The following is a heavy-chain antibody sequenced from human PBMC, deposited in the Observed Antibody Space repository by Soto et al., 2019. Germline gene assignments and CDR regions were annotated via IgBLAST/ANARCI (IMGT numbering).Heavy chain of an antibody. J-gene: IGHJ4*02. CDR1: GYTFTSYG. D-gene: IGHD6-13*01. Sequence: ASVKVSCKASGYTFTSYGISWVRQAPGQGLEWMGWISAYNGNTNYAQKLQGRVTMTTDTSTSTAYMELRSLRSDDTAVYYCAGTKIAAAGIGTFDYWGQGTLVTVPS. CDR2: ISAYNGNT. CDR3: AGTKIAAAGIGTFDY. V-gene: IGHV1-18*01.